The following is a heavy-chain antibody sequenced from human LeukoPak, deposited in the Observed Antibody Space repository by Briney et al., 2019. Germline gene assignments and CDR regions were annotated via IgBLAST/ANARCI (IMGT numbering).Heavy chain of an antibody. J-gene: IGHJ4*02. V-gene: IGHV4-34*09. CDR1: GGSFSGYY. CDR2: IYYSGST. CDR3: ASNSVLLSDLFDY. Sequence: PSETLSLTCAVYGGSFSGYYWSWIRQPPGKGLEWIGYIYYSGSTYYNPSLKSRVTISVDTSKNQFSLKLSSVTAADTAVYYCASNSVLLSDLFDYWGQGTLVTVSS. D-gene: IGHD3-10*01.